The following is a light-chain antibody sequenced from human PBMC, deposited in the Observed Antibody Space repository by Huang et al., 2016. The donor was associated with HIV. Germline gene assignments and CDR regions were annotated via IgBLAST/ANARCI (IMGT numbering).Light chain of an antibody. V-gene: IGKV4-1*01. J-gene: IGKJ1*01. CDR3: QQYYSLPQT. CDR1: QSVYASSTSKDY. Sequence: DIIMSQSPESLTVSLGERATLNCRSSQSVYASSTSKDYMAWFQQKPGQPPTLLLFWAASREVGVPDRFSGSGSVTHFTLTIANLQPEDAAIYYCQQYYSLPQTFGQGTRV. CDR2: WAA.